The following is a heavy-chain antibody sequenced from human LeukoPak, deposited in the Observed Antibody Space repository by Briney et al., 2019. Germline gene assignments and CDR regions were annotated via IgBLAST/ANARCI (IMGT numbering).Heavy chain of an antibody. Sequence: RASVRVSCTASGYTFTDYYMHWVRQAPGQGLEWMGWINVNRGGTNYAQRFQGRVTMTRDTSITTAYMELSRLESDDTAVYYCARRYCSRTSCYYFDYWGQGTLATVSS. D-gene: IGHD2-2*01. CDR3: ARRYCSRTSCYYFDY. CDR2: INVNRGGT. CDR1: GYTFTDYY. V-gene: IGHV1-2*02. J-gene: IGHJ4*02.